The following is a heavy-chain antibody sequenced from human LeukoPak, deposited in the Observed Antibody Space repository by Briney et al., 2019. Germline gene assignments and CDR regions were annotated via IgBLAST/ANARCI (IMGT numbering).Heavy chain of an antibody. D-gene: IGHD6-13*01. Sequence: GGSLRLSCAASGFTFSSYSMNWVRQAPGKGLEWVSSISSSSSYIYYADSVKGRFTISRDNARNSLYLQMNSLRAEDTAVYYCAKVAAVVTPPSWGQGTLVTVSS. J-gene: IGHJ5*02. V-gene: IGHV3-21*01. CDR1: GFTFSSYS. CDR2: ISSSSSYI. CDR3: AKVAAVVTPPS.